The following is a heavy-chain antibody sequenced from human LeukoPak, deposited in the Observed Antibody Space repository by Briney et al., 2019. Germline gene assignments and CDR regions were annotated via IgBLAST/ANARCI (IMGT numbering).Heavy chain of an antibody. J-gene: IGHJ6*03. CDR1: GFSFSSYG. CDR2: IRYDGSNK. Sequence: GGSLRLSCAASGFSFSSYGMYWVRQAPGKGLEWVAFIRYDGSNKYYADSVKGRFTISRDNSKNTLYLQMNSLRLEDTALYYCAKTPRNYPPGHMDVWGKGTTVTISS. CDR3: AKTPRNYPPGHMDV. V-gene: IGHV3-30*02. D-gene: IGHD5-24*01.